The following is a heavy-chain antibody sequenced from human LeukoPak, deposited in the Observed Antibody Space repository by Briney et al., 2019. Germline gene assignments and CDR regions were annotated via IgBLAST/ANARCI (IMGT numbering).Heavy chain of an antibody. CDR2: IKQDGSEK. D-gene: IGHD6-13*01. CDR1: GSTFTSYW. J-gene: IGHJ4*02. V-gene: IGHV3-7*01. Sequence: PGGSLRLSCAASGSTFTSYWMTWVRQAPGKGLEWVANIKQDGSEKYYVDSVKGRFTISRDNAKNSLYLQMNSLRAEDTAVYYCARARRSIAAPPLYYFDYWGQGTLVTVSS. CDR3: ARARRSIAAPPLYYFDY.